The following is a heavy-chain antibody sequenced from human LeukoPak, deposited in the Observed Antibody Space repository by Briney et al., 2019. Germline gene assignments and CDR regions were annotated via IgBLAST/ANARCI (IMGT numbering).Heavy chain of an antibody. D-gene: IGHD5-24*01. CDR2: IKPDGIDK. Sequence: GGSLRLSCVGSGFTFISHWVNWVRQSPGKGLEWVANIKPDGIDKYYVDSARGRFTVSRDNAKNSAFLQMNSLRAEYTAIYYCAPISAQTFDIWGQGTFVSVSS. CDR1: GFTFISHW. J-gene: IGHJ3*02. CDR3: APISAQTFDI. V-gene: IGHV3-7*01.